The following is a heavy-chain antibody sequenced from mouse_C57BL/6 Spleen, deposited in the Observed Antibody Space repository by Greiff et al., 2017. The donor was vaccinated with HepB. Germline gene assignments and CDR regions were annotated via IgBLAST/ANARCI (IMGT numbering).Heavy chain of an antibody. CDR2: ISDGGSYT. Sequence: EVKVVESGGGLVKPGGSLKLSCAASGFTFSSYAMSWVRQTPEKRLEWVATISDGGSYTYYPDNVKGRFTISRDNAKNNLYLQMSHLKSEDTAMYYCARDISSNYYAMDYWGQGTSVTVSS. CDR1: GFTFSSYA. V-gene: IGHV5-4*01. CDR3: ARDISSNYYAMDY. D-gene: IGHD2-5*01. J-gene: IGHJ4*01.